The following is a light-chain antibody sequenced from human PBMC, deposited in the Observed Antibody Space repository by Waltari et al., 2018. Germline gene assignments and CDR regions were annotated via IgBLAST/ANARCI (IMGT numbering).Light chain of an antibody. CDR3: SSYTSSSTRVV. CDR1: SSDVGGYNY. J-gene: IGLJ2*01. Sequence: QSALTQPASVSGSPGQSITISCTGTSSDVGGYNYVSWYQQHPGKAPKLMIYDVSKRPSVVSNRFSGSKSGNTASLTISGLQAEDEADYYCSSYTSSSTRVVFGGGTKLTVL. CDR2: DVS. V-gene: IGLV2-14*01.